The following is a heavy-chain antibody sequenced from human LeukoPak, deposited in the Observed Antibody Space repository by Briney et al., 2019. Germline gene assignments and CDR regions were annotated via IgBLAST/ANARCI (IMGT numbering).Heavy chain of an antibody. Sequence: PGGSLRLSCAASGFTFSSYDMHWVRQATGKGLEWVSAIGTAGDTYYPGSVKGRFTISRENAKNSLYLQMNSLRAGDTAVYYCARGLGSWGFDYWGQGTLVTVSS. CDR3: ARGLGSWGFDY. V-gene: IGHV3-13*01. CDR2: IGTAGDT. D-gene: IGHD6-13*01. J-gene: IGHJ4*02. CDR1: GFTFSSYD.